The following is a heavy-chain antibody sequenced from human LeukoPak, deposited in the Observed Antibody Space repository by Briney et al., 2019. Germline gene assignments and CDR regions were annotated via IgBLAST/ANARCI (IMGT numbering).Heavy chain of an antibody. CDR3: ARGPDILTGYYIEYFQH. CDR1: GGSFSGYY. CDR2: INHSGST. J-gene: IGHJ1*01. V-gene: IGHV4-34*01. Sequence: SETLSLTCAVYGGSFSGYYWSWLRQPPGKGLEWIGEINHSGSTNYNPSLKSRVTISVDTPKNQFSLKLSSVTAADTAVYYCARGPDILTGYYIEYFQHWGQGTLVTVSS. D-gene: IGHD3-9*01.